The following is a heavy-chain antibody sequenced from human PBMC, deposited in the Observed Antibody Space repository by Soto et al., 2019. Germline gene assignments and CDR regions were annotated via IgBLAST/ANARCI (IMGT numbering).Heavy chain of an antibody. V-gene: IGHV5-51*01. Sequence: EVQLVQSGAEVKKPGESLKISCKGSGYIFTNYWIGWVRQMPGKGLEWMGIIYPGDSDTRYSPSFQGQVTISADKSISTAYLQWSSLKTSDTAMYYCARRQGGALRVISYNWFDPWGQGTLVTVSS. D-gene: IGHD3-10*01. J-gene: IGHJ5*02. CDR3: ARRQGGALRVISYNWFDP. CDR1: GYIFTNYW. CDR2: IYPGDSDT.